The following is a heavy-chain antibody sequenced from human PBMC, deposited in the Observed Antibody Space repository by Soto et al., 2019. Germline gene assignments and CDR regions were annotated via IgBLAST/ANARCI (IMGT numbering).Heavy chain of an antibody. J-gene: IGHJ3*02. CDR1: GYSFTSYW. CDR3: ALIYRPAHGSGYNDAFDI. V-gene: IGHV5-51*01. Sequence: GESLKISCKGSGYSFTSYWIGWVRQMPGKGLEWMGIIYPGDSDTRYSPSFQGQVTISADKSISTAYLQWGSLKASDTAMYYCALIYRPAHGSGYNDAFDIWGQGTMVTVSS. CDR2: IYPGDSDT. D-gene: IGHD1-1*01.